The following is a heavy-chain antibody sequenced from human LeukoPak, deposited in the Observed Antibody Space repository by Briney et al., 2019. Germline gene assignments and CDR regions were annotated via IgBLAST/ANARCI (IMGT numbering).Heavy chain of an antibody. CDR2: INPNSGGT. CDR3: ARTYYYDSSGYYYTLNAFDI. Sequence: ASVKVSCKASGYTFTGYYMHWVRQAPGQGLEWVGWINPNSGGTNYAQKFQGRVTMTRDTSISKAYMELSRLRSDDTAVYYCARTYYYDSSGYYYTLNAFDIWGQGTMVTVSS. J-gene: IGHJ3*02. CDR1: GYTFTGYY. D-gene: IGHD3-22*01. V-gene: IGHV1-2*02.